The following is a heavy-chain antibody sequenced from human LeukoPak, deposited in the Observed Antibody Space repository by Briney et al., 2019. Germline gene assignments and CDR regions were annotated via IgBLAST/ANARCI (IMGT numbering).Heavy chain of an antibody. CDR1: GYTFTSYY. V-gene: IGHV1-2*02. Sequence: GASVKVSCKASGYTFTSYYMHWVRQAPGQGLEWMGWINPNSGGTNYAQKFQGRVTMTRDTSISTAYMELSRLRSEDTAVYYCARDLSGIAAAGTLDYWGQGTLVTVSS. CDR3: ARDLSGIAAAGTLDY. CDR2: INPNSGGT. D-gene: IGHD6-13*01. J-gene: IGHJ4*02.